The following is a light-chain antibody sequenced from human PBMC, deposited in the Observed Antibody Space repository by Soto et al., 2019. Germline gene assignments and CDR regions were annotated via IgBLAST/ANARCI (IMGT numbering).Light chain of an antibody. Sequence: SYELSQPPSVSVAPGQTARITCGGNNIGSYNVHWYQQKPGLAPVLVVYDDRDRPSGIPERFSGSNSGNTAALTISRVEAGDDADYYCQVWDTTSDHFFFGTGTKVTVL. CDR2: DDR. CDR3: QVWDTTSDHFF. V-gene: IGLV3-21*02. J-gene: IGLJ1*01. CDR1: NIGSYN.